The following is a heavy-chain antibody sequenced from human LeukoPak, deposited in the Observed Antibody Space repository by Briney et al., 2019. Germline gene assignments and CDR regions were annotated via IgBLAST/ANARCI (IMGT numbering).Heavy chain of an antibody. CDR2: INHSGST. D-gene: IGHD3-3*01. CDR1: GGSFSGYY. J-gene: IGHJ4*02. Sequence: SETLSLTCAVYGGSFSGYYWSWIRQPPGKGLEWIGEINHSGSTNYNPSLKSRVTISVDTSKNQFSLKLSSVTAADTAVYYCARNPRIWNGYYFDYWGQGTLVTVSS. V-gene: IGHV4-34*01. CDR3: ARNPRIWNGYYFDY.